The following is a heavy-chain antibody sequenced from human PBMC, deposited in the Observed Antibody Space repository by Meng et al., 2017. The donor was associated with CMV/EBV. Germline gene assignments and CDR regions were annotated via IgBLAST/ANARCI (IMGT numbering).Heavy chain of an antibody. V-gene: IGHV5-51*01. CDR2: IYPGDSDT. D-gene: IGHD6-13*01. CDR3: ARQNGAAVGVGLDC. J-gene: IGHJ4*02. Sequence: KGSAYRSTNYWIAGVRQIPEKGLEWMGIIYPGDSDTRYSPSFQGQVTISVDKSINTAYLQWSSLKASDTAMYYCARQNGAAVGVGLDCWGQGTLVTVSS. CDR1: AYRSTNYW.